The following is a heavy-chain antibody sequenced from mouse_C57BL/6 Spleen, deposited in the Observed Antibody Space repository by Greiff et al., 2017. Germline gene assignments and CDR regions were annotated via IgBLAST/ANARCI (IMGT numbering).Heavy chain of an antibody. Sequence: VQLQQSGTVLARPGASAKMSCKTSGYTFTSYWMHWVKQRPGQGLEWIGAIYPGNSDTSYNQKFKGKAKLTAVTSASTAYMELSSLTNEDSAVDYCTRGYYSNYWCFDVWGTGTTVTVSS. D-gene: IGHD2-5*01. J-gene: IGHJ1*03. CDR3: TRGYYSNYWCFDV. CDR2: IYPGNSDT. V-gene: IGHV1-5*01. CDR1: GYTFTSYW.